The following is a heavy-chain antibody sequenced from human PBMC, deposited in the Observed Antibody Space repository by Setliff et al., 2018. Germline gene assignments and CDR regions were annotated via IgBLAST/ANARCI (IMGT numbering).Heavy chain of an antibody. Sequence: GESLKISCEVSGYSFTNYWIGWVRQTPGKGLEWMAIIYPADSDTRYNPSFQGQVTISADKSIGTAYLQWSSLRASDTATYYCARRGLIYSGYDKYYFDYWGQGTLVTVSS. V-gene: IGHV5-51*01. CDR1: GYSFTNYW. D-gene: IGHD5-12*01. CDR2: IYPADSDT. J-gene: IGHJ4*02. CDR3: ARRGLIYSGYDKYYFDY.